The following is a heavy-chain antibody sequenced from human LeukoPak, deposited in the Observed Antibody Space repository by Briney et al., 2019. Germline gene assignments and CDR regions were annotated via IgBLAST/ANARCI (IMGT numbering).Heavy chain of an antibody. Sequence: ASVKVSCKASGYTFTGYYMHWVRQAPGQGLEWMGWINPNSGGTNYAQKFQGRVTMTRDTSISTAYMELSRLRSDDTAVYYCARQAYYDFWGCHKYFDYWGQGTLGTGSS. CDR3: ARQAYYDFWGCHKYFDY. CDR1: GYTFTGYY. CDR2: INPNSGGT. V-gene: IGHV1-2*02. J-gene: IGHJ4*02. D-gene: IGHD3-3*01.